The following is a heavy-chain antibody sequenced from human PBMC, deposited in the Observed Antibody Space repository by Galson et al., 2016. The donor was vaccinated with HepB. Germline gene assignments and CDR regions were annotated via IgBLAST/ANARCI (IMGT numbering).Heavy chain of an antibody. V-gene: IGHV4-31*03. CDR3: AREGAARGVGWFDP. J-gene: IGHJ5*02. Sequence: TLSLTCTVSGGSVRSSGDYWSWIRQHPGKGLEWIGNIYYSGSTYYNPSLKSRVAISEDTSKNQFSLKLNSVTAAETAVYYCAREGAARGVGWFDPWGQGTLVTVSS. D-gene: IGHD6-6*01. CDR2: IYYSGST. CDR1: GGSVRSSGDY.